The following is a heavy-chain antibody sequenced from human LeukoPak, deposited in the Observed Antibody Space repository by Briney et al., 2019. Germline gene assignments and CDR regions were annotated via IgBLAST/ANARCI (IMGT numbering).Heavy chain of an antibody. CDR3: AREDAAIYDY. CDR2: IYYSGST. J-gene: IGHJ4*02. V-gene: IGHV4-59*01. CDR1: CVSISSYY. D-gene: IGHD5-18*01. Sequence: SETLSLTWTVACVSISSYYWSWIRQPPGKGLEWIGYIYYSGSTNYNPSLKIRVTISVDTSKNQFSLKLSSVTAADTAVYYCAREDAAIYDYWGQGTLVTVSS.